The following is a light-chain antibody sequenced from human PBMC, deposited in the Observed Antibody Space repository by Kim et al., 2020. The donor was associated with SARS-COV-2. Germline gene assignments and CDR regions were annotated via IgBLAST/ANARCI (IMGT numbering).Light chain of an antibody. J-gene: IGLJ1*01. V-gene: IGLV3-21*04. CDR1: NIGSKN. CDR2: HDS. CDR3: QVWDGSTDHYV. Sequence: APGEAAKIPCAGNNIGSKNVQWYQQKAGQAPVLVISHDSDRPSEIPDRFSGSNSVNTATLTISRVEAGDEADYYCQVWDGSTDHYVFGTGTKVTVL.